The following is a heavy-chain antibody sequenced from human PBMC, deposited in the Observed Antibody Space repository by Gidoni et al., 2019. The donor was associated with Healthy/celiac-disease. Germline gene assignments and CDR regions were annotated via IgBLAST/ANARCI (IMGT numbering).Heavy chain of an antibody. CDR3: AKLAVAGTVDY. CDR2: ISYDGINK. D-gene: IGHD6-19*01. J-gene: IGHJ4*02. Sequence: QVQLVESGGGVVQPGRSLRLSCAASGFTFSSYGMHWVRQAPGKGLEWVAVISYDGINKYYADSVKGRFTISRDNSKNTLYLQMNSLRAEDTAVYYCAKLAVAGTVDYWGQGTLVTVSS. V-gene: IGHV3-30*18. CDR1: GFTFSSYG.